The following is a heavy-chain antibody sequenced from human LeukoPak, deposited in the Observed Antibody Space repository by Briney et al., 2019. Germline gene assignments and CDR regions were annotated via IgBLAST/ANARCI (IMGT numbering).Heavy chain of an antibody. D-gene: IGHD3-10*01. CDR2: IYYSGST. J-gene: IGHJ6*03. CDR1: GGSLSSYY. V-gene: IGHV4-59*01. Sequence: SETLSLTCTVSGGSLSSYYWSWIWQPPGKGLEWIGYIYYSGSTNYNPSLKSRVTISVDTSKNQFSLKLSSVTAADTAVYYCARVGLSDYYYYMDVWGKGTTVTVSS. CDR3: ARVGLSDYYYYMDV.